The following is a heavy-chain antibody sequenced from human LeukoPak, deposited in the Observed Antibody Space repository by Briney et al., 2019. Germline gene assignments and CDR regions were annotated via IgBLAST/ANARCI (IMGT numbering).Heavy chain of an antibody. V-gene: IGHV1-2*02. Sequence: ASVKVSCKASGYTFTDYFLHWVGQAPGQGVEGVGWINPNSGGTNYAQKFQGGVTMTRETASSAGYMDVRRLRADERAGSLCAREGLPIYYYYLDVWGKGTTVTVSS. D-gene: IGHD4-11*01. CDR2: INPNSGGT. CDR1: GYTFTDYF. CDR3: AREGLPIYYYYLDV. J-gene: IGHJ6*03.